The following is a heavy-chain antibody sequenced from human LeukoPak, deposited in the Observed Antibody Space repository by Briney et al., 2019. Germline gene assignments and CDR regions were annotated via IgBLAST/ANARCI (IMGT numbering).Heavy chain of an antibody. Sequence: ASVQFSCKAAGGTSSSYAISWLRQPPGQGREGMGRIIPILGIANYAQTFKGRVTITADKSTTTASLELSSLTTEDTTVYYCARGPYYYDGSGYSQRHGFDIWGQGTMVTVSS. V-gene: IGHV1-69*04. CDR1: GGTSSSYA. CDR2: IIPILGIA. J-gene: IGHJ3*02. CDR3: ARGPYYYDGSGYSQRHGFDI. D-gene: IGHD3-22*01.